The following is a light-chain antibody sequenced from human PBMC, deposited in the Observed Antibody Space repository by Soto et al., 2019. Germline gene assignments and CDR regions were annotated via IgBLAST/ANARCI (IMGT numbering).Light chain of an antibody. V-gene: IGKV3-20*01. CDR2: GAS. CDR1: QSVSRSY. CDR3: QQYGSSPPWT. J-gene: IGKJ1*01. Sequence: EIVLTQSPGTLSLSPGERATLSCRASQSVSRSYLAWYQQKPGQAPRLLIYGASSRATGIPDRFSGSGSGTDFTLTISRLEPEDFPVYSCQQYGSSPPWTFGQGTKVEIK.